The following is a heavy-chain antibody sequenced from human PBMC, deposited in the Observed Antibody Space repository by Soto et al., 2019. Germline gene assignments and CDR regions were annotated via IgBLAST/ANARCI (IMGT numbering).Heavy chain of an antibody. Sequence: QVQLQASGPGLVKPSDTLSLTCTVSGDSIGTYNWGWIRQPPGKRLEWIGYIYSNGGTSYNPALYVLVTISADTSTNTFTLRLSSVTAADTAVYYCVRRGIGALHGLVDVCGQGTTVTVSS. CDR2: IYSNGGT. J-gene: IGHJ6*02. CDR1: GDSIGTYN. CDR3: VRRGIGALHGLVDV. V-gene: IGHV4-59*08. D-gene: IGHD1-26*01.